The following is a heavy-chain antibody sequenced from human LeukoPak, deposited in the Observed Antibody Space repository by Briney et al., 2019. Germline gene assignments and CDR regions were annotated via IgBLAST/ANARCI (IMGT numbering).Heavy chain of an antibody. Sequence: PGGSLRLSCAASGFTVSSNYMSWVCQAPGKGLEWVAVIYSGGSTYYADSVKGRFTISRDNSKNTLYLQMNSLRAEDTAVYFCARDHSDYDAFDIWGQGTMVTVSS. J-gene: IGHJ3*02. D-gene: IGHD5-12*01. CDR3: ARDHSDYDAFDI. CDR1: GFTVSSNY. CDR2: IYSGGST. V-gene: IGHV3-53*01.